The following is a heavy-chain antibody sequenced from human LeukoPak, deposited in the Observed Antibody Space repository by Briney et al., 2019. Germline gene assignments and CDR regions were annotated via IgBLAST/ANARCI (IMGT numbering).Heavy chain of an antibody. CDR1: GGPFSGYF. V-gene: IGHV4-34*01. CDR3: ARGGSNFDY. Sequence: SETLSLTCAVSGGPFSGYFWSWIRQSSGKGLEWIGEIHNSGTTNYNPSLNSRVTISEDTSKNQFSLKLSSVTAADTAVYYCARGGSNFDYWGQGTLVTVSS. J-gene: IGHJ4*02. D-gene: IGHD2/OR15-2a*01. CDR2: IHNSGTT.